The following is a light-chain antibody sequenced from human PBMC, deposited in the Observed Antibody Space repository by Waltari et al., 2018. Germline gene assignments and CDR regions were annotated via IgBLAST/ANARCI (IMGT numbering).Light chain of an antibody. V-gene: IGLV2-14*03. CDR1: SSDVDGFNF. Sequence: QSALTPPASMSGSPGQSITISCTGTSSDVDGFNFVSWYQQYPGKAPKLIIYDVANRPSGVSHRLSGTRADNTASLTISGLQAEDEAEYDCSSYTSVNTRFGGGTKLTVL. CDR2: DVA. J-gene: IGLJ2*01. CDR3: SSYTSVNTR.